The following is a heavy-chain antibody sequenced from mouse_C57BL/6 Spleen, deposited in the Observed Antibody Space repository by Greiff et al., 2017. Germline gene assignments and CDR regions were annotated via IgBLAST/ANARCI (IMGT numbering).Heavy chain of an antibody. D-gene: IGHD1-1*01. CDR3: ARGRSRYDY. J-gene: IGHJ2*01. CDR2: INPNNGGT. V-gene: IGHV1-26*01. CDR1: GYTFTDYY. Sequence: VQLQQSGPELVKPGASVKISCKASGYTFTDYYMNWVKQSHGKSLEWIGDINPNNGGTSYNQKFKGKATLTVDKSSSTAYMELRSLTSEDSAVYYCARGRSRYDYWGQGTTLTVSS.